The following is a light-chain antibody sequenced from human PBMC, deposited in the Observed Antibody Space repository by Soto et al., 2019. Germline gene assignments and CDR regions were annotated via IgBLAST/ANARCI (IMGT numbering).Light chain of an antibody. J-gene: IGLJ2*01. CDR2: DNT. V-gene: IGLV1-40*01. CDR3: QSYDTSLSASV. Sequence: QSVLTQPPSVSGAHGQRVTISCTGRRSNIGAGYAVHWYQQLPGTAPKLLIYDNTNRPSGVPDRFSASESGTSASLAITGLQSEDEADYYFQSYDTSLSASVFGGGTKLTVL. CDR1: RSNIGAGYA.